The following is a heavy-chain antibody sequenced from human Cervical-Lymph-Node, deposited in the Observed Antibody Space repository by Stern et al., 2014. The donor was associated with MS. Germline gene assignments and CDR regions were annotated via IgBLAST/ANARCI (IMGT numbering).Heavy chain of an antibody. J-gene: IGHJ5*02. CDR2: INNSGST. D-gene: IGHD6-13*01. CDR3: ARASSWSWFDP. Sequence: QVQLQQWGAGLLKPSETLSLTCAVYGGSFSGYYWSWIRQPPGKGLEWIGEINNSGSTNYNPSLKRRVPISVDTSKNQFSLKLSAVTAADTAVYYCARASSWSWFDPWGQGTLVTVSS. V-gene: IGHV4-34*01. CDR1: GGSFSGYY.